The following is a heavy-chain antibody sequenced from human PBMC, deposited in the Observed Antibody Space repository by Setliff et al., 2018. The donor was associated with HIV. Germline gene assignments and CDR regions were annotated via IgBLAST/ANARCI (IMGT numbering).Heavy chain of an antibody. CDR2: ISSSSSYI. J-gene: IGHJ6*03. Sequence: GGSLRLSCAASGFTFSSYSMNWVRQAPGKGLEWVSSISSSSSYIYYAGSVKGRFTISRDNAKNSLYLQMNSLRAEDTAVYYCARDRGLRGMLLSSKELGFYCMDVWGKGTTVTVSS. V-gene: IGHV3-21*04. D-gene: IGHD1-26*01. CDR1: GFTFSSYS. CDR3: ARDRGLRGMLLSSKELGFYCMDV.